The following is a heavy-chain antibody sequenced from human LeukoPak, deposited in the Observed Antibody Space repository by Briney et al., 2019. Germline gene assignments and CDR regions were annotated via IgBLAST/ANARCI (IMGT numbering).Heavy chain of an antibody. CDR2: IYHSGST. CDR1: SGSISTNNW. CDR3: VRVGGYYYNFDY. V-gene: IGHV4-4*02. Sequence: PSGTLSLTCAVSSGSISTNNWWSWVRQPPGKGLEWIGEIYHSGSTSYNPSLQSRVTISVDESKNQFSLKLTSVTAADTAVYYCVRVGGYYYNFDYWGQGTLVTVSS. J-gene: IGHJ4*02. D-gene: IGHD3-22*01.